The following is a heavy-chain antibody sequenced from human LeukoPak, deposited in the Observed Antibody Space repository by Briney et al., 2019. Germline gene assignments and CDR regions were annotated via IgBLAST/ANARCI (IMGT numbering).Heavy chain of an antibody. CDR2: IYYSGST. D-gene: IGHD6-19*01. Sequence: SETLSLTCTVSGGSISSHYWSWVRQPPGKGLEWIGYIYYSGSTNYNPSLKSRVTVSVDMSQNQFSLKLNSVTAADTAVYFCARHSGFLTLYYSGLDVWGQGTTVTVSS. V-gene: IGHV4-59*08. J-gene: IGHJ6*02. CDR1: GGSISSHY. CDR3: ARHSGFLTLYYSGLDV.